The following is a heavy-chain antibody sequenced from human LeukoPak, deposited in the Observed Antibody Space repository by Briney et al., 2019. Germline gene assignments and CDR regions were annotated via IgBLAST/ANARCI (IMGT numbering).Heavy chain of an antibody. Sequence: GGSLRLSGAASGFNFRTYVMKWVRQAPGKGLEWVSSIGASSSFMYYADSVRGRFTISRDNARNSLYLQMNSLRAEDAAVYYCAREDYSSGNPTIDNWGQGTLVTVSS. V-gene: IGHV3-21*01. CDR2: IGASSSFM. CDR1: GFNFRTYV. D-gene: IGHD3-10*01. CDR3: AREDYSSGNPTIDN. J-gene: IGHJ4*02.